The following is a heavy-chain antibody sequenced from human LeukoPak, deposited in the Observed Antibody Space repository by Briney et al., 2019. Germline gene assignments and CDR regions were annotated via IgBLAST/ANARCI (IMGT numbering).Heavy chain of an antibody. CDR3: TPDLNQRLKWFGNPLDH. V-gene: IGHV3-15*01. D-gene: IGHD3-10*01. CDR1: GFSFTYAW. Sequence: PRGSLRLSCVASGFSFTYAWMSWVRQAPGKGLQWVGHIRSETDGATTDYAAAVQGRFTISRDDSKKMLYLEMNSLKTEDTGLYYCTPDLNQRLKWFGNPLDHWGQGTPVTVSS. CDR2: IRSETDGATT. J-gene: IGHJ4*02.